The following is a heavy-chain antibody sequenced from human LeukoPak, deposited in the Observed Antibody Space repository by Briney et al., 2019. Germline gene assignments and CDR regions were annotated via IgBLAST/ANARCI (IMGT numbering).Heavy chain of an antibody. D-gene: IGHD2-2*02. V-gene: IGHV1-69*01. CDR3: ARGDCSSTSCYTPDY. CDR1: EGTFSSYA. Sequence: SVNASCKASEGTFSSYAISWVRQAPGQELEWMGGIIPIFGTENYAQKFQGRVTITADESTSTAYMELSSLRSEDTAVYYCARGDCSSTSCYTPDYWGQGTLVTVSS. CDR2: IIPIFGTE. J-gene: IGHJ4*02.